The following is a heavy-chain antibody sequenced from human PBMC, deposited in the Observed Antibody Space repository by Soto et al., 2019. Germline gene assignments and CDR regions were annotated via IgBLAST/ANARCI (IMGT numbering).Heavy chain of an antibody. CDR1: GFTFSSYS. V-gene: IGHV3-21*01. CDR3: ASRRIPVGVNWSKGY. Sequence: GGSLRLSCAASGFTFSSYSMNWVRQAPGKGLEWVSSISSSSSYIYYADSVKGRFTISRDNAKNTLYLQMNSLRAEDTAVYYCASRRIPVGVNWSKGYWCQGTLVMVSS. CDR2: ISSSSSYI. J-gene: IGHJ4*02. D-gene: IGHD3-3*01.